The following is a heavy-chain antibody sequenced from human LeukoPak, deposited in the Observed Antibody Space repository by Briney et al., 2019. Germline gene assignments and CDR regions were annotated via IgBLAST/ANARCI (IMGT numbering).Heavy chain of an antibody. CDR3: ARDGKATNDY. D-gene: IGHD5-24*01. V-gene: IGHV3-64*01. CDR2: ISGDGGTI. Sequence: GGSLRLSCAASGLTFSGYAMQWVRQAPEKRPEYVSGISGDGGTIYYASSVKGRFTISRDNSKNTLYLQMGSLRAEDMAVYYCARDGKATNDYWGQGTLVTVSS. J-gene: IGHJ4*02. CDR1: GLTFSGYA.